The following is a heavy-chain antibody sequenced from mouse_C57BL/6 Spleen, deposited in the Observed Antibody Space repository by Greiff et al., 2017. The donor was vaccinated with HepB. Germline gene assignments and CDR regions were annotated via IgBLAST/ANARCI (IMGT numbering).Heavy chain of an antibody. V-gene: IGHV1-18*01. CDR3: ARSRITTVVAQGYYFDY. J-gene: IGHJ2*01. CDR2: INPNNGGT. CDR1: GYTFTDYN. D-gene: IGHD1-1*01. Sequence: VHVKQSGPELVKPGASVKIPCKASGYTFTDYNMDWVKQSHGKSLEWIGDINPNNGGTIYNQKFKGKATLTVDKSSSTAYMELRSLTSADTTVDYCARSRITTVVAQGYYFDYWGQGTTLTVSS.